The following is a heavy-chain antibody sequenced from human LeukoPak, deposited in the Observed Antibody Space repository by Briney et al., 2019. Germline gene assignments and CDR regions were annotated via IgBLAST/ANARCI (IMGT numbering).Heavy chain of an antibody. CDR2: ISAYNGNT. J-gene: IGHJ4*02. CDR3: TTGVGATGDFDY. D-gene: IGHD1-26*01. V-gene: IGHV1-18*01. Sequence: GASVKISCKASGGTFSSYAISWVRQAPGQGLEWMGWISAYNGNTNYAQKLQGRVTMTTDTSTSTAYMELRSLRSDDTAVYYCTTGVGATGDFDYWGQGTLVTVSS. CDR1: GGTFSSYA.